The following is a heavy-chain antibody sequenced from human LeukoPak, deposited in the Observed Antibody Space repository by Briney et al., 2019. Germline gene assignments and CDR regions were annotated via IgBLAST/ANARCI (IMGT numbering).Heavy chain of an antibody. CDR3: ARGAIGYCSSTSCYVYYYYYYMDV. Sequence: GGSLRLSCAASGFTFSSYAMHWVRQAPGKGLEYVSATSSNGGSTYYANSVKGRFTISRDNSKNTLYLQMGSLRAEDMAVYYCARGAIGYCSSTSCYVYYYYYYMDVWGKGTTVTVSS. CDR1: GFTFSSYA. J-gene: IGHJ6*03. V-gene: IGHV3-64*01. D-gene: IGHD2-2*01. CDR2: TSSNGGST.